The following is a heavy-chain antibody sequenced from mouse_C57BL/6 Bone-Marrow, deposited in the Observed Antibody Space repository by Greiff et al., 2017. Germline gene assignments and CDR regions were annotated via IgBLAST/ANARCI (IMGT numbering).Heavy chain of an antibody. J-gene: IGHJ3*01. D-gene: IGHD2-3*01. CDR2: IYPGNSDT. Sequence: VQLQQSGTVLARPGASVKMSCKTSGYTFTSYWMHWVKQRPGQGLEWIGAIYPGNSDTSYNQKFKGKAKLTVVTSASTAYMVLSSLTHEDSAVYYGTREGDGYYVNWFAYWGQGTLVTVSA. CDR3: TREGDGYYVNWFAY. V-gene: IGHV1-5*01. CDR1: GYTFTSYW.